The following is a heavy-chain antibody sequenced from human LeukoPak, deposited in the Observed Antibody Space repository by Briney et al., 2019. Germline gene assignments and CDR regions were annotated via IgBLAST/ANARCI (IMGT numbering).Heavy chain of an antibody. CDR1: GFTFSDYY. D-gene: IGHD5-18*01. CDR3: VRGGSRYGNRQYYYGMDV. Sequence: GGSLGLSCATSGFTFSDYYMSWVRQAPGKGLDWGSYISNSGGDKPYADSVKGRFTISRDNAKNSLYLQMHSLRAEDTAVYYCVRGGSRYGNRQYYYGMDVWGEGSTVIVSS. V-gene: IGHV3-11*01. CDR2: ISNSGGDK. J-gene: IGHJ6*04.